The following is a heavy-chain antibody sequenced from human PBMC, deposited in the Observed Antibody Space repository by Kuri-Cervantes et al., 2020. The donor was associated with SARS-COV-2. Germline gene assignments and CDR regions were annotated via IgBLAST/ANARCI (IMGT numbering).Heavy chain of an antibody. Sequence: GESLKISCAASGFTFSSYSMNWVRQAPGKGLEWVSSISSTSSYIYYADSVKGRFTISRDNAKNSLYLQMNSLRAEDTAVYYSARDGSRYSTSSFNYYYYMDVWGKGTTVTVSS. CDR3: ARDGSRYSTSSFNYYYYMDV. CDR1: GFTFSSYS. J-gene: IGHJ6*03. V-gene: IGHV3-21*01. CDR2: ISSTSSYI. D-gene: IGHD6-6*01.